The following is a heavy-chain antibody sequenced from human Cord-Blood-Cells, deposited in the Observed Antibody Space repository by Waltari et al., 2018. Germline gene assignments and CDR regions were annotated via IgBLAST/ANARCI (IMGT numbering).Heavy chain of an antibody. CDR1: GFTFSRYG. D-gene: IGHD7-27*01. CDR3: ARDWPGPEDAFDI. V-gene: IGHV3-33*01. CDR2: IWYDGSNK. J-gene: IGHJ3*02. Sequence: VQLVESGGGVVQPGRSLRLSCAASGFTFSRYGLHWVRQAPGKGLEWVAVIWYDGSNKYYADSVKGRFTISRDNSKNTLYLQMNSLRAEDTAVYYCARDWPGPEDAFDIWGQGTMVTVSS.